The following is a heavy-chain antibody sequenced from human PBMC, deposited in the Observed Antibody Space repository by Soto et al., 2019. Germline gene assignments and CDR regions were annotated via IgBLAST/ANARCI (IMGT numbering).Heavy chain of an antibody. Sequence: PGGSLRLSCAASGFTFSSYAMSWVRQAPGKGLEWVSAISGSGGSTYYADSVKGRFTISRDNSKNTLYLQMNSLRAEDTAVYYCAKDLFVVVTAGYYYGMDVWGQGTTVTVSS. J-gene: IGHJ6*02. D-gene: IGHD2-21*02. CDR3: AKDLFVVVTAGYYYGMDV. V-gene: IGHV3-23*01. CDR1: GFTFSSYA. CDR2: ISGSGGST.